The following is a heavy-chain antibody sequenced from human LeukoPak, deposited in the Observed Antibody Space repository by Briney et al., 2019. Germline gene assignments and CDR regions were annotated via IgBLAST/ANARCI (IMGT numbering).Heavy chain of an antibody. J-gene: IGHJ4*02. CDR3: ARDLDFWSGYPD. V-gene: IGHV3-23*01. CDR2: IMIGGDGK. CDR1: GFTFNNYA. Sequence: GGSLRLSCAGSGFTFNNYAMSWVRRAPRKGLEWVSTIMIGGDGKHYADSVKGRFTISRDNSKNTLYLQMNSLRAEDTAVYYCARDLDFWSGYPDWGQGTLVTVSS. D-gene: IGHD3-3*01.